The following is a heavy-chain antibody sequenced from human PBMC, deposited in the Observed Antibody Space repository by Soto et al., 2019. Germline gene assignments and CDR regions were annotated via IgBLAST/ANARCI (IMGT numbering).Heavy chain of an antibody. J-gene: IGHJ4*02. Sequence: GGSLRLSCAASGFTFSSYSMNCARQAPGKGMEWVSYISSSSSTIYYADSVKGRFTISRDNAKNSLYLQMNSLRDEDTAVYYCARYRSFVEWYRLGEIKSGLLYYWGQGTLVTVSA. CDR1: GFTFSSYS. V-gene: IGHV3-48*02. D-gene: IGHD3-3*01. CDR2: ISSSSSTI. CDR3: ARYRSFVEWYRLGEIKSGLLYY.